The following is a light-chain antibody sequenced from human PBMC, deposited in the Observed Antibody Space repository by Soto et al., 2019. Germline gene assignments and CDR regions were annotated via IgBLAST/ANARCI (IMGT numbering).Light chain of an antibody. V-gene: IGKV3-15*01. Sequence: EIVMTQFPATPSMARCEGATLAVSASQSVSCHLAWDQQKPAHAPRLFIYCAVTRATCILASCSARSYGTEFTVTSSSVPDADFVVYYCHEYYNWCPSIIFGPGTRLEIK. J-gene: IGKJ5*01. CDR1: QSVSCH. CDR3: HEYYNWCPSII. CDR2: CAV.